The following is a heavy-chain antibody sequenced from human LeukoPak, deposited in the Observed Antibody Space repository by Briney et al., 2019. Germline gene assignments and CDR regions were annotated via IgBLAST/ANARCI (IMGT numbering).Heavy chain of an antibody. V-gene: IGHV7-4-1*02. CDR1: GYTFTNYA. CDR3: ARAFQSLGGLSLPDY. D-gene: IGHD3-16*02. J-gene: IGHJ4*02. Sequence: EASVKVSCKASGYTFTNYAMNWVRQAPGQGLEWMGWIHPSTGNPTYAQGFTGRFVFSLDTSASTTYLQISSLKAEDTAVYFCARAFQSLGGLSLPDYWGQGTLVTVSS. CDR2: IHPSTGNP.